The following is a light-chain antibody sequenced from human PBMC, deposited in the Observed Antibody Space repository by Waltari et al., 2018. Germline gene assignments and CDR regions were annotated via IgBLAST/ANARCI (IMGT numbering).Light chain of an antibody. V-gene: IGKV3-20*01. CDR3: QQYGSSPPFT. CDR1: QSISSSF. CDR2: GAS. J-gene: IGKJ2*01. Sequence: EIVLTQSPGTLSLSPGERVTLPCRASQSISSSFLAWYRQKPGQAPSLLIHGASSRATGIPDRFSGSGSGTDFTLTISRLEPEDFAVYYCQQYGSSPPFTFGQGTKLEI.